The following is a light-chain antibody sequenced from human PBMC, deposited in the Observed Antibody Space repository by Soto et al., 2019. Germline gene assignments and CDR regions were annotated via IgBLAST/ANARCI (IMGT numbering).Light chain of an antibody. J-gene: IGLJ1*01. V-gene: IGLV2-14*01. Sequence: QSALTQPAPASGSPGQSITIACTGTSSDIGGYNFVSWYQQHPGKAPKLLIYDVGNRPSGVSNRFSGSKSGNTASLTISGLQAEDEAHYYCNSYRTVSTYVFGTGTKLTVL. CDR1: SSDIGGYNF. CDR3: NSYRTVSTYV. CDR2: DVG.